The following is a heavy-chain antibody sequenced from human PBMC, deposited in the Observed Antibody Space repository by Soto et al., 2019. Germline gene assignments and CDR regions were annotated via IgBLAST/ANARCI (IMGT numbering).Heavy chain of an antibody. J-gene: IGHJ6*02. D-gene: IGHD2-2*01. Sequence: ASVKVSCKASGYTFTGYYMHWVRQAPGQGLEWMGWINPNSGGTNYAQKFQGWVTMTRDTSISTAYMELSRLRSDDTAVYYCATSLNCSSTSCYVDAGPNYYYYYGMDVWGQGTTVTVSS. CDR3: ATSLNCSSTSCYVDAGPNYYYYYGMDV. V-gene: IGHV1-2*04. CDR1: GYTFTGYY. CDR2: INPNSGGT.